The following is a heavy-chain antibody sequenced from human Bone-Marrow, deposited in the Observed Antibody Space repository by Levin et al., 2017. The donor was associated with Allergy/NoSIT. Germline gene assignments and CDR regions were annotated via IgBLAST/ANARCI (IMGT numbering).Heavy chain of an antibody. CDR1: GYTFTQYG. CDR2: ISPNNGDT. Sequence: GASVKVSCRASGYTFTQYGITWVRQAPGQGLEWMGWISPNNGDTKIAQNLQGRVTMTTDTPTSTAYMEMRSLGSDDTAVYYCARGGSRSGTGWFDPWGQGTLVTVSS. J-gene: IGHJ5*02. CDR3: ARGGSRSGTGWFDP. D-gene: IGHD2-2*01. V-gene: IGHV1-18*01.